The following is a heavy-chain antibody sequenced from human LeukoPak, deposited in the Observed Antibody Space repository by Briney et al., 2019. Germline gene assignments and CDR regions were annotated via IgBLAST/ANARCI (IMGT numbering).Heavy chain of an antibody. D-gene: IGHD1-26*01. CDR3: ARLWRGNYLNFDY. CDR1: GGSISSSNYY. CDR2: IYYSGST. V-gene: IGHV4-39*01. J-gene: IGHJ4*02. Sequence: SETLSLTCTVSGGSISSSNYYWGWIRQPPGKGLEWIGSIYYSGSTYYNPSLKSRVTISVDTPKNQFSLKLSSVTAADTAVYYCARLWRGNYLNFDYWGQGTLVTVSS.